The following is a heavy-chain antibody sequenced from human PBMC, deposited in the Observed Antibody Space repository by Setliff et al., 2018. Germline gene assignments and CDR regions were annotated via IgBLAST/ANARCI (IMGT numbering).Heavy chain of an antibody. J-gene: IGHJ4*02. V-gene: IGHV3-21*01. CDR1: GFTFSNAW. CDR2: ISSSGSYI. D-gene: IGHD4-17*01. Sequence: PGGSLRLSCAASGFTFSNAWMNWVRQAPGKGLEWVSSISSSGSYIYYADSVKGRFTISRDNAKNSVYLQMNSLRAEDTAVYFCAKAVTTGPYYFDDWGQGTLVTVSS. CDR3: AKAVTTGPYYFDD.